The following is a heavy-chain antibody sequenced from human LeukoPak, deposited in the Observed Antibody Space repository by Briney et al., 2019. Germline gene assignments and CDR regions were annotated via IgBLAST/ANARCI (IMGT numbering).Heavy chain of an antibody. J-gene: IGHJ6*04. CDR3: ATPSDPYYDSSGFSV. D-gene: IGHD3-22*01. V-gene: IGHV3-23*01. CDR1: GFTFSSYG. CDR2: ISGSGGST. Sequence: GGSLRLSCAASGFTFSSYGMSWVRQAPGKGLEWVSSISGSGGSTYYADSVKGRFTISRDNSKNTLYLQMNSLRAEDTAVYYCATPSDPYYDSSGFSVWGKGTTVTISS.